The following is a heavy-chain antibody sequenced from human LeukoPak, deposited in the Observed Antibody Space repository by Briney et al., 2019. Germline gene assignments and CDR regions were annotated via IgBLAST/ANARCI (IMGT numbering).Heavy chain of an antibody. D-gene: IGHD3-10*01. CDR3: ARETGSGYGMDV. Sequence: GGSLRLSCAASGFTVSSNYMSWVRQAPGKGLVWVSRINSDGSSTSYADSVKGRFTISRDNAKNTLCLQMNSLRAEDTAVYYCARETGSGYGMDVWGQGTTVTVSS. J-gene: IGHJ6*02. CDR2: INSDGSST. V-gene: IGHV3-74*01. CDR1: GFTVSSNY.